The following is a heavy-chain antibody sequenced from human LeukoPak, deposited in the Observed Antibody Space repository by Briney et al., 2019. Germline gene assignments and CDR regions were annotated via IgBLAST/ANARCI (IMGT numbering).Heavy chain of an antibody. J-gene: IGHJ4*02. CDR2: ISSDGRNK. D-gene: IGHD3-22*01. CDR1: GFPFSTYS. Sequence: RGPLRLTCAASGFPFSTYSMHWVRQALGKGLGWVAVISSDGRNKDYADSVKGRLTISRNSSNTTLYLKMDSLRDEDTGVYYCARDPLDSSGYYYGGSFDYWGQGTLVIVSS. V-gene: IGHV3-30*04. CDR3: ARDPLDSSGYYYGGSFDY.